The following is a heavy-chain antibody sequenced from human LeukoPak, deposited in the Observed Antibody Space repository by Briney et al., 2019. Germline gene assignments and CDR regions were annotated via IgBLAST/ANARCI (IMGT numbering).Heavy chain of an antibody. D-gene: IGHD5-18*01. CDR1: GFNFSTYW. J-gene: IGHJ4*02. Sequence: GGSLRLSCAASGFNFSTYWMSWVRQAPGKGLEWVANINQDGSEKYYVDSVKGRFTISRDNAKNSLYLQMNSLRAEDTAVCYCAREPNSYGFEVSYWGQGTLVTVSS. V-gene: IGHV3-7*01. CDR2: INQDGSEK. CDR3: AREPNSYGFEVSY.